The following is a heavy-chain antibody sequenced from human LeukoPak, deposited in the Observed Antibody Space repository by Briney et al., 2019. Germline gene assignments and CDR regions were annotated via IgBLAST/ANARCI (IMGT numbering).Heavy chain of an antibody. Sequence: SQTLSLTCTVSGGSISSGSYYWRWIRQPAGTGLEWIGRIYTSGSTNYNPSLKSRVTISVDTSKNQFSLKLSSVTAADTAVYYCAREVEDTAMVWGYYYYMDVWGKGTTVTVSS. D-gene: IGHD5-18*01. J-gene: IGHJ6*03. CDR2: IYTSGST. CDR1: GGSISSGSYY. V-gene: IGHV4-61*02. CDR3: AREVEDTAMVWGYYYYMDV.